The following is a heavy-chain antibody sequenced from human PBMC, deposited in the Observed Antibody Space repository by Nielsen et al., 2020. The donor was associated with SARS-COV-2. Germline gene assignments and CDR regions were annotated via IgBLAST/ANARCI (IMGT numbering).Heavy chain of an antibody. D-gene: IGHD5-18*01. Sequence: SETLSLTCTVSGGSTSSYFWSWIRQPPGKGLEWIGYMYHSGSTNYNPSLKSRVTISVDTSKNQVSLKLTSVTAADTAVYYCARLRYSYGSPRLDYWGQGILVTVSS. J-gene: IGHJ4*02. V-gene: IGHV4-59*08. CDR2: MYHSGST. CDR3: ARLRYSYGSPRLDY. CDR1: GGSTSSYF.